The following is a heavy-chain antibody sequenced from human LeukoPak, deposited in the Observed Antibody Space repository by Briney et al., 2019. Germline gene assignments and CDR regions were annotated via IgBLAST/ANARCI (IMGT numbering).Heavy chain of an antibody. Sequence: SETLSLTCTVSGGSIKSHFWSWVRQPPGKRLEWIGYMFHSGTTNYNPSLKSRVTISVDTSKNQFSLRLTSVTAADTAVYYCVRTNPWDLTYYFDYWGQGTLVTVSS. CDR2: MFHSGTT. V-gene: IGHV4-59*11. D-gene: IGHD1-14*01. CDR1: GGSIKSHF. CDR3: VRTNPWDLTYYFDY. J-gene: IGHJ4*02.